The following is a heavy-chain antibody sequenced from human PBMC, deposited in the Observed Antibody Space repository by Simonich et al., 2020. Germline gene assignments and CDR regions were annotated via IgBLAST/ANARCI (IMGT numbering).Heavy chain of an antibody. CDR3: ARHLQLGPFDY. J-gene: IGHJ4*02. Sequence: QVQLQQWGAGLLKPSETLSLTCAVYGGSFSGYYWSWIRQPPGKGLEWIGEINNSGSTNYNPALKMRVTISVDTSKNQFSLKLSSVTAADTAVYYCARHLQLGPFDYWGQGTLVTVSS. D-gene: IGHD1-1*01. V-gene: IGHV4-34*01. CDR1: GGSFSGYY. CDR2: INNSGST.